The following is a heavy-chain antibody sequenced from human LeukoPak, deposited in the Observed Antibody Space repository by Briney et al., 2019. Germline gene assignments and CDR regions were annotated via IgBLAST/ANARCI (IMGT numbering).Heavy chain of an antibody. D-gene: IGHD2-21*02. CDR2: INPSGGST. CDR3: ARGSHIVVVTAPRRVPLDY. V-gene: IGHV1-46*01. J-gene: IGHJ4*02. CDR1: GYTFTGYY. Sequence: ASVRVSCKASGYTFTGYYMHWVRQAPGQGLEWMGIINPSGGSTSYAQKFQGRVTMTRDTSTSTVYMELSSLRSEDTAVYYCARGSHIVVVTAPRRVPLDYWGQGTLVTVSS.